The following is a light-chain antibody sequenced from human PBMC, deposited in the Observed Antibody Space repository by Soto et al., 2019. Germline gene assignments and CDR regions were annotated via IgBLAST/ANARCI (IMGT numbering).Light chain of an antibody. J-gene: IGKJ4*01. CDR2: XCI. CDR1: QGISSY. CDR3: QPLKNLPT. Sequence: DIQLTQSPSFLSASVGDRVTITCRASQGISSYLAWYPQKPGEAPKLLIHXCITLQSGVPSRFRGNGSGTEXXPXXXXXQXEGFATYYWQPLKNLPTFGGGTKVEIK. V-gene: IGKV1-9*01.